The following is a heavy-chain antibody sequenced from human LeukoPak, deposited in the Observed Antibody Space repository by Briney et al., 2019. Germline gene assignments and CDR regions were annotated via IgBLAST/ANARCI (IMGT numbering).Heavy chain of an antibody. CDR3: TTDRTTGSRDWFGYYGDY. V-gene: IGHV3-15*01. CDR1: GFTFSNAW. Sequence: GGSLRLSCAASGFTFSNAWMSWVRQAPGKGLEWVGRIKSKSDGATTDYGAPVRGRLTISRDDSKTTLYLQMNSLKLEDTAVYYCTTDRTTGSRDWFGYYGDYWGQGALVTVSS. D-gene: IGHD3-10*01. CDR2: IKSKSDGATT. J-gene: IGHJ4*02.